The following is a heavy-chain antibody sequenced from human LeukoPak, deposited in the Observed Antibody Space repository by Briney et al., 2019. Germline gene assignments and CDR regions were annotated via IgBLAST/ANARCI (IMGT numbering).Heavy chain of an antibody. CDR2: INPNSGST. J-gene: IGHJ5*02. CDR3: ARDHYYSYGFFGLAGDNWFDP. Sequence: ASVKVSCKTSGYTFTGYYMHWVRQAPGQGLEWMGWINPNSGSTKYAQKFQGRVTMTRDTSISTAYMELSRLRSDDTAVYYCARDHYYSYGFFGLAGDNWFDPWGQGTLVTVSS. CDR1: GYTFTGYY. V-gene: IGHV1-2*02. D-gene: IGHD5-18*01.